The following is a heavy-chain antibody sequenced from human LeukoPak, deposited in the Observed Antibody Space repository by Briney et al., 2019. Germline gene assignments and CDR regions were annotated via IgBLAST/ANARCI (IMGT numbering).Heavy chain of an antibody. CDR2: ISAYNGNT. J-gene: IGHJ4*02. D-gene: IGHD1-26*01. CDR3: ARDPNIVGAADY. V-gene: IGHV1-18*01. Sequence: ASVKVSCKASGYTFTSYDINWVRQATGQGLEWMGWISAYNGNTNYAQKLQGRVTMTTDTSTSTAYMELGSLRSDDTAVYYCARDPNIVGAADYWGQGTLVTVSS. CDR1: GYTFTSYD.